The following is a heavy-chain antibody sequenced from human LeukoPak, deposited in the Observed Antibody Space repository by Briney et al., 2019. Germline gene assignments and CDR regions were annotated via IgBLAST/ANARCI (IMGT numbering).Heavy chain of an antibody. CDR1: GGSISSYY. CDR2: IYTSGST. D-gene: IGHD3-3*01. CDR3: ARGNYDFWSDYSDENWFDP. V-gene: IGHV4-4*07. J-gene: IGHJ5*02. Sequence: SETLSLTCTVSGGSISSYYWSWIRQPAGKGLEWIGRIYTSGSTNYNPSLKSRVTMSVDTSKNQFSLKLSSVTAADTAVYYCARGNYDFWSDYSDENWFDPWGQGTLVTVSS.